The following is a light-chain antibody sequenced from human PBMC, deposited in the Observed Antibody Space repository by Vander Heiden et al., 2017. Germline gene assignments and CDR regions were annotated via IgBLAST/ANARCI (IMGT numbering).Light chain of an antibody. CDR1: SSNIGAGYA. J-gene: IGLJ2*01. CDR2: GNS. V-gene: IGLV1-40*01. Sequence: QAVLTQPPSVSGAPGQRVTLSCTGRSSNIGAGYAVHWYQQLPGTAPKLLIYGNSNRPSGVPDRFSGSKSGTSASLAITGLQAEDEADYYCQSYDSSLKVFGGGTKLTVL. CDR3: QSYDSSLKV.